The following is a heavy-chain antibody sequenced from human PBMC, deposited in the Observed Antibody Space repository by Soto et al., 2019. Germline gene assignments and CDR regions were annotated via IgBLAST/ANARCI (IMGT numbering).Heavy chain of an antibody. Sequence: QVQLVESGGGVVQPGRSLRLSCAASGFSFSNYGMHWVRQAPGKGLEWVAVISYDGSNKYYADSVKGRFTISRDTSKNTLYLQINSLRADDTAVYYCAKGIAYSSSWGIDYWGQGTLVTVSS. CDR2: ISYDGSNK. J-gene: IGHJ4*02. D-gene: IGHD6-13*01. V-gene: IGHV3-30*18. CDR1: GFSFSNYG. CDR3: AKGIAYSSSWGIDY.